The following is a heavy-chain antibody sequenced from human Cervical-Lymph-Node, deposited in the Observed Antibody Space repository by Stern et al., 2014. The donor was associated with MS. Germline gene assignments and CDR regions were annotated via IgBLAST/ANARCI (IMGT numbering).Heavy chain of an antibody. CDR1: GGSISSNY. Sequence: VQLVESGPGLVKPSETLSLTCTVSGGSISSNYWSWIRQPPGKGLEWIGYLYYSGNTNYNPSLKSRVTTSVDTSKNQLSLSLSSVTAADTAVYYCARHGPPRRRDDSNHPNFDYWGPGTLVAGSS. V-gene: IGHV4-59*08. D-gene: IGHD5-24*01. CDR2: LYYSGNT. J-gene: IGHJ4*02. CDR3: ARHGPPRRRDDSNHPNFDY.